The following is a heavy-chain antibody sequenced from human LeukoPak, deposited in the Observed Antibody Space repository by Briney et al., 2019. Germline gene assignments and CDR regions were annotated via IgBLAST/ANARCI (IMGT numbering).Heavy chain of an antibody. CDR1: GFSFSDYG. J-gene: IGHJ4*02. CDR2: FSYNGINK. Sequence: GGSLRLSCVASGFSFSDYGMHWVRQAPGQGLEWVAVFSYNGINKYYADSVKGRFTISRDNSKNTVYLQMNSLRAEDTAVYYCAKEGASYGDSPMGYWGQGTLVTVSS. CDR3: AKEGASYGDSPMGY. V-gene: IGHV3-30*18. D-gene: IGHD4-17*01.